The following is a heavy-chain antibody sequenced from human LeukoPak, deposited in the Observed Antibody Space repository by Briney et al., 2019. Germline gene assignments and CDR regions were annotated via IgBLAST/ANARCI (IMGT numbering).Heavy chain of an antibody. CDR1: GFTFGDYA. D-gene: IGHD3-22*01. CDR2: IRSKAYGGTT. V-gene: IGHV3-49*03. CDR3: TREAYYYDSSGCYYGDY. J-gene: IGHJ4*02. Sequence: GGSLRLSCTASGFTFGDYAMSWFRQAPGKGLEWVGFIRSKAYGGTTEYAASVKGRFTISRDDSKSIAYLQMNSLKTEDTAVYYCTREAYYYDSSGCYYGDYWGQGTLVTVPS.